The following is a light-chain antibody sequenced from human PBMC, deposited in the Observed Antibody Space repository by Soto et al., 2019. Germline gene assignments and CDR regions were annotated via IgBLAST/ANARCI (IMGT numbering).Light chain of an antibody. J-gene: IGKJ4*01. CDR1: QSVSSN. V-gene: IGKV3-15*01. CDR2: TSA. CDR3: HQYYKWPLT. Sequence: EVVMTQSPATLPVSLGERATLSCRASQSVSSNVAWYQQKPGLAPRLLIHTSATRATGIPARFSGRGSGTDFTLTISSLLSEDFAVYYCHQYYKWPLTFGGGTKVDIK.